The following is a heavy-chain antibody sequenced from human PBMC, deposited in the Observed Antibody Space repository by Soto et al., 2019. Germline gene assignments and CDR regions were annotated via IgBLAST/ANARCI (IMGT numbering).Heavy chain of an antibody. Sequence: PSETLSLTCTVSGGSISSYYWSWIRQSPGKRLEWIGYIYFSGSTNYNPSLKSLVTISGDTSKNQFSLKLTSFIAADTAVYYCARVEYSGYPRIWGQGTLVTVSS. D-gene: IGHD5-12*01. V-gene: IGHV4-59*01. J-gene: IGHJ4*02. CDR1: GGSISSYY. CDR3: ARVEYSGYPRI. CDR2: IYFSGST.